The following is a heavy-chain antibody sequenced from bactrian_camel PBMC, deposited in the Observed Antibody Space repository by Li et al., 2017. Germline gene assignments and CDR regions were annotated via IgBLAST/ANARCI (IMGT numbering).Heavy chain of an antibody. D-gene: IGHD3*01. J-gene: IGHJ4*01. CDR2: LFPFNSQT. CDR1: PNTISNYV. V-gene: IGHV3-2*01. CDR3: AADRLRCLGSRQKALDDSSYNY. Sequence: QVQLVESGGESVQTGESLRLSCAASPNTISNYVMGWFRQAPGKGREGVAALFPFNSQTYYTDSVKGRFSISGDSARTTLYLQMNSLKPEDTAMYYCAADRLRCLGSRQKALDDSSYNYWGQGTQVTVS.